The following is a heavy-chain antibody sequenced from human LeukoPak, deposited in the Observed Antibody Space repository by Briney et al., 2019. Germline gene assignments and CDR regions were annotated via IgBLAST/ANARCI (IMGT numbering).Heavy chain of an antibody. CDR2: ISYDGSNK. Sequence: GGSLRLSCAASAFTFNTYWMHWVRHVPGKGLEWVAVISYDGSNKYYADSVKGRFTISRDNSKNTLYLQMNSLRAEDTAVYYCARASQYCSGGSCYAAELWGQGTLVTVSS. CDR3: ARASQYCSGGSCYAAEL. J-gene: IGHJ4*02. D-gene: IGHD2-15*01. CDR1: AFTFNTYW. V-gene: IGHV3-30-3*01.